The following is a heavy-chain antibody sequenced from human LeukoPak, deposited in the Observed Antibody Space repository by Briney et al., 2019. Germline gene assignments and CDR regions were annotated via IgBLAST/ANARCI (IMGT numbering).Heavy chain of an antibody. J-gene: IGHJ6*03. CDR2: IYYSGST. Sequence: PSETLSLTCTVSGGSISSSSYYWGWIRQPPGKGLEWIGRIYYSGSTYYNPSLKSRVTISVDTSKNQFSLKLSSVTAADTAVYYCAKGYCSGGSCYPPGYYYYYYMDVWGKGTTVTVSS. CDR1: GGSISSSSYY. CDR3: AKGYCSGGSCYPPGYYYYYYMDV. V-gene: IGHV4-39*07. D-gene: IGHD2-15*01.